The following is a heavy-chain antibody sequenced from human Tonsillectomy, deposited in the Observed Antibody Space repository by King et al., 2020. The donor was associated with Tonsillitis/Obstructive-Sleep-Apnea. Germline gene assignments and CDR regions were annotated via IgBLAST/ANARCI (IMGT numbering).Heavy chain of an antibody. CDR2: IVVGSGNT. V-gene: IGHV1-58*02. J-gene: IGHJ3*02. CDR3: AAAYDSSGYLYDAFNI. Sequence: MQLVQSGPEVKKPGTSVKVSFKASGFTFTSSAMQWVRQARGQRLEWIGWIVVGSGNTNYAQKFQERVTITRDMSTSTAYMELSSLRSEDAAGYYCAAAYDSSGYLYDAFNIWGQGTMVTVSS. D-gene: IGHD3-22*01. CDR1: GFTFTSSA.